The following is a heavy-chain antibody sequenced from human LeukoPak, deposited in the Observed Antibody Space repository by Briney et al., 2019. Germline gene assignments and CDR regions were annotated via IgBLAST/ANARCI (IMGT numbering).Heavy chain of an antibody. Sequence: PSQTLSLTCTVSGGSISSGDYYWSWLRPPPGTGPEGVGYIYYSGSTYYNPSLKSRVTISVDTSTSQFSLKLSSVTAANTAVYYCARRIIAVAGMIVYWGQGTLVTVSS. J-gene: IGHJ4*02. D-gene: IGHD6-19*01. CDR3: ARRIIAVAGMIVY. CDR1: GGSISSGDYY. CDR2: IYYSGST. V-gene: IGHV4-30-4*08.